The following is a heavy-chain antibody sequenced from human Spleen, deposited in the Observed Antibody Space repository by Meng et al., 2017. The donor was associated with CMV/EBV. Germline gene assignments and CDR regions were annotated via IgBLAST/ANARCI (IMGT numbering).Heavy chain of an antibody. J-gene: IGHJ6*02. CDR3: GRKIPSSGMDV. CDR1: GFIFSSYA. CDR2: ISGSAGST. D-gene: IGHD2/OR15-2a*01. V-gene: IGHV3-23*01. Sequence: GESLKISCAASGFIFSSYAMSWVRQAPGKGVEWVSGISGSAGSTYNADSVKGRFTISRDNFKNTLFLQMNSLRAEDTAVYYCGRKIPSSGMDVWGQGTTVTVSS.